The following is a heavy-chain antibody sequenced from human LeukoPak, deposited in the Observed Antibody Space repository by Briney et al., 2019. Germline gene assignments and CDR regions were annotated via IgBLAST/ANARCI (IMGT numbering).Heavy chain of an antibody. J-gene: IGHJ4*02. D-gene: IGHD2-8*01. CDR1: GFPFSDFS. CDR3: AKQSYARSLGE. CDR2: TNCGGTST. V-gene: IGHV3-23*01. Sequence: GGSLRLSCATSGFPFSDFSMCWVREAPGEGLEWISTTNCGGTSTYYPEYVKCRFTLSRDNSKNTLYPQMSSLRVEDTAVYYCAKQSYARSLGEGGPGTLVSVPS.